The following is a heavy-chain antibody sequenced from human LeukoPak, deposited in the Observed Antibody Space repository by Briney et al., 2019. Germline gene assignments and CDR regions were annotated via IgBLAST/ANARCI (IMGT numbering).Heavy chain of an antibody. J-gene: IGHJ6*03. CDR3: ASSFGYYYYMDV. CDR1: GGSISSGDYY. V-gene: IGHV4-30-4*01. D-gene: IGHD3-10*01. CDR2: IYYSGST. Sequence: SSETLSLTCTVSGGSISSGDYYWSWIRQPPGKGLECIGYIYYSGSTYFNPSLKSRVTMSVDASKNQFSLRLTSVTDADTAVYYCASSFGYYYYMDVWGKGTTVTVSS.